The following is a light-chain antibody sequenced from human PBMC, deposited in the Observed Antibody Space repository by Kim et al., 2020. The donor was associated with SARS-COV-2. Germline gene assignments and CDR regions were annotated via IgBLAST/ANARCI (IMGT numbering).Light chain of an antibody. CDR3: NSRDSNDNVV. CDR2: GKN. Sequence: SSELTQDPAVSVALGQTVRITCQGDSLRSYYATWYQQKPGQAPIVVIYGKNNRPSGIPDRFSGSSSGNTASLTITGPQAGDEADSHCNSRDSNDNVVFGG. J-gene: IGLJ2*01. CDR1: SLRSYY. V-gene: IGLV3-19*01.